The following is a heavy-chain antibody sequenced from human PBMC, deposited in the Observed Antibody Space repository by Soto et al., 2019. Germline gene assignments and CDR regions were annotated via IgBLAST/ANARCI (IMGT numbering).Heavy chain of an antibody. V-gene: IGHV1-69*02. CDR3: AIWVGSEHCLDP. CDR1: GGTFTSYT. Sequence: QVQLVQSGAEVKKPGSSAKVSCKASGGTFTSYTITWVRQAPGQGLEWMGRIIPILGIANYAQKFQGRVTITADKSTTTAYMELSRLRSEDTAVYYCAIWVGSEHCLDPWGQGTLVTVSS. D-gene: IGHD3-16*01. J-gene: IGHJ5*02. CDR2: IIPILGIA.